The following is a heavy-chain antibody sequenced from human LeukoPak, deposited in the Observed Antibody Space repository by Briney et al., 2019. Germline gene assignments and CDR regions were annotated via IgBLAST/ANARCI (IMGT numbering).Heavy chain of an antibody. CDR3: ARHCSSTSCYLDV. CDR2: IDPSDSYT. D-gene: IGHD2-2*01. J-gene: IGHJ6*02. CDR1: GYSFTTYW. V-gene: IGHV5-10-1*01. Sequence: PGESLRISCKASGYSFTTYWISWVRQMPGKGLEWMGTIDPSDSYTNYSPSFRGHVTLSADKSISTAYPQWTSLKASDTAMYYCARHCSSTSCYLDVWGQGTTVTVSS.